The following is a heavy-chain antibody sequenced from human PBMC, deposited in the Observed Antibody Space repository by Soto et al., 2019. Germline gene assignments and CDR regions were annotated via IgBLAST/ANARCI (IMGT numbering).Heavy chain of an antibody. Sequence: HPGGSLRLSCAVSGFTFTIYAMSWVRQAPERGLEWVSAISGDGGSTHYADSVRGLFTISRDNSKNTLYLQMNSLRAEDTAVYYCAKDGPAPSCSSTSCYGYYYYGMDVWGQGPTVTVSS. CDR1: GFTFTIYA. V-gene: IGHV3-23*01. CDR3: AKDGPAPSCSSTSCYGYYYYGMDV. D-gene: IGHD2-2*01. J-gene: IGHJ6*02. CDR2: ISGDGGST.